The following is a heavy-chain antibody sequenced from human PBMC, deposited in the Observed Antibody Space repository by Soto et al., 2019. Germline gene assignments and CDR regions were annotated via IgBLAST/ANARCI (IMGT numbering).Heavy chain of an antibody. D-gene: IGHD3-3*01. CDR2: MNPNSGNT. Sequence: ASVKVSCKASGYTFTSYDINWVRQATGQGLEWMGWMNPNSGNTGYAQKFQGRVTMTRNTSISAAYMELSSLRSEDTAVYYCAKLYYDFWSGYPYYYYYSMDVWGKGTTVTVSS. CDR1: GYTFTSYD. V-gene: IGHV1-8*01. J-gene: IGHJ6*03. CDR3: AKLYYDFWSGYPYYYYYSMDV.